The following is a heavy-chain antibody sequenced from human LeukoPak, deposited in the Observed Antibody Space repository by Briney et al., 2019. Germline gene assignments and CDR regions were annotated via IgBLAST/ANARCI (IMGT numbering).Heavy chain of an antibody. CDR3: ARDKPPALYSSGWYGNQGDY. J-gene: IGHJ4*02. CDR2: IIPIFGTA. V-gene: IGHV1-69*05. CDR1: GGTFSSYA. Sequence: GASVKVSCKASGGTFSSYAISWVRQAPGQGLEWMGRIIPIFGTANYAQKFQGRVTITTDESTSTAYMELSSLRSEDTAVYYCARDKPPALYSSGWYGNQGDYWGQGTLVTVSS. D-gene: IGHD6-19*01.